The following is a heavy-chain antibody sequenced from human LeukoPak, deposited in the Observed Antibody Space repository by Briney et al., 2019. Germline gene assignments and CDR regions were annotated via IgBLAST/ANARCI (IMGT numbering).Heavy chain of an antibody. CDR2: ISGSGGST. J-gene: IGHJ6*02. V-gene: IGHV3-23*01. CDR1: GFTLSSNA. Sequence: GGSLRLSCAASGFTLSSNAMTWVRQAPGKGLEWVSAISGSGGSTYYAASVKGRFTFSRDNSKNTLYLQMNSLRAEDTAVYYCAKSRGRDHYYYYGMDVWGQGTTVTVSS. D-gene: IGHD1-26*01. CDR3: AKSRGRDHYYYYGMDV.